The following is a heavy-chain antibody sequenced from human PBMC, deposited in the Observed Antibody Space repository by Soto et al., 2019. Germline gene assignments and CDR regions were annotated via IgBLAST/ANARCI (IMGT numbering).Heavy chain of an antibody. CDR3: ASARAAAGSYYYYGMDV. D-gene: IGHD6-13*01. V-gene: IGHV5-51*01. J-gene: IGHJ6*02. CDR1: GYSFTSYW. CDR2: IYPGDSDT. Sequence: GESLKISCKGSGYSFTSYWIGWVRQMPGKGLEWMGIIYPGDSDTRYSPSFQGQVTISADKSISTAYLQWSSLKASDTAMYYCASARAAAGSYYYYGMDVWGQGTTVTVSS.